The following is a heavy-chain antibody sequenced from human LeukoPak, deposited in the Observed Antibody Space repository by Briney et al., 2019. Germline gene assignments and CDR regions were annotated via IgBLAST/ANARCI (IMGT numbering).Heavy chain of an antibody. D-gene: IGHD2-21*01. J-gene: IGHJ4*02. Sequence: ASVKVSYKSSGYTFTSYGIIWVRQAPGQGLEWMGWISAYNGNTNYAQKLQGRVTMTTDTSTSTAYMELRSLRSDDTAVYYCARVILPSSWTDYWGQGTVVTVSS. CDR1: GYTFTSYG. V-gene: IGHV1-18*01. CDR3: ARVILPSSWTDY. CDR2: ISAYNGNT.